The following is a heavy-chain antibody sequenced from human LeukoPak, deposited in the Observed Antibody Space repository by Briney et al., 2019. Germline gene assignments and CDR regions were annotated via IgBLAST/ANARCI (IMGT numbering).Heavy chain of an antibody. CDR2: IYYSGST. J-gene: IGHJ5*02. CDR1: GGSITSRSYY. D-gene: IGHD3-10*01. CDR3: ARDIKQNWFDP. Sequence: PSETLSLTCTVSGGSITSRSYYWGWIRQPPGKGLEWIGSIYYSGSTYYNPSLKSRVTMSIDTPKNQFSLKLSSVTAADTAVYYCARDIKQNWFDPWGQGTLVTVSS. V-gene: IGHV4-39*07.